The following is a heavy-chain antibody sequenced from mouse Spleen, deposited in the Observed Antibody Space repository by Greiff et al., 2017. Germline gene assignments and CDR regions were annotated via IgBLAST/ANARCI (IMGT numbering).Heavy chain of an antibody. Sequence: VQLQQSGAELVRPGASVTLSCKASGYTFTDYEMHWVKQTPVHGLEWIGAIDPETGGTAYNQKFKGKAILTADKSSSTAYMELRSLTSEDSAVYYCTREFGGMYYFDYWGQGTTLTVSS. J-gene: IGHJ2*01. CDR2: IDPETGGT. CDR3: TREFGGMYYFDY. CDR1: GYTFTDYE. D-gene: IGHD3-1*01. V-gene: IGHV1-15*01.